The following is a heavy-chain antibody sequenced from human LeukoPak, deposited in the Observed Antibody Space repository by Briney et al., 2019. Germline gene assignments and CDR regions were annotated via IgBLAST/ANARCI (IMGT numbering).Heavy chain of an antibody. V-gene: IGHV3-23*01. CDR3: AKGGSYRYPYYSDY. CDR2: ISGSGTST. Sequence: GGSLRLSCAASGFTFSNYAMTWVRQAPGKGREWVSGISGSGTSTYYADSVKGRLTISRDNSKNTLFLQMNSLRAEDTAVYYCAKGGSYRYPYYSDYWGQGTLVTVSS. J-gene: IGHJ4*02. CDR1: GFTFSNYA. D-gene: IGHD3-16*02.